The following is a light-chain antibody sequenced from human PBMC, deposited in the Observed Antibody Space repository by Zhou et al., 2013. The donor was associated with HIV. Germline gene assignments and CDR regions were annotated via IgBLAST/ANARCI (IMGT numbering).Light chain of an antibody. CDR2: DAS. J-gene: IGKJ4*01. Sequence: DIQMTQSPSSLSASVGDRVTITCQASQDISNYLNWYQQKPGKAPKLLIYDASNLETGVPSRFSGSGSGTDFTFTITSLQPEDIATYYCQQYDKSTPFGGGTRVDMK. V-gene: IGKV1-33*01. CDR1: QDISNY. CDR3: QQYDKSTP.